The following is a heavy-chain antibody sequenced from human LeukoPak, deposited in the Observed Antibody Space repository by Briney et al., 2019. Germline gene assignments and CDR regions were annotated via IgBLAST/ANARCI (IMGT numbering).Heavy chain of an antibody. Sequence: SETLSLTCTVSGGSISGSYWSWIRQPPGKGLEYIGFIRYSGSTNYNPSLKSRVTMSVDMSKNQFSLKLSSVTAADTAVYYCARATTVTTPFDYWGQGTLVTVSS. J-gene: IGHJ4*02. CDR3: ARATTVTTPFDY. CDR2: IRYSGST. CDR1: GGSISGSY. D-gene: IGHD4-17*01. V-gene: IGHV4-59*01.